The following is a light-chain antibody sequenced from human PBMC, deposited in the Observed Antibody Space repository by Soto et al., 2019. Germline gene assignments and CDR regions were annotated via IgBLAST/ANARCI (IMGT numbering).Light chain of an antibody. Sequence: IIMTHSPAFLSVSPGERATLSCRASQSISSYLAWYQQEPGQAPRLLIYGASTRATGVPARFSGSGSGTEFTLPISSLQCEDSAVYYCQQYSSWPPYTFGQGTKLEMK. CDR1: QSISSY. J-gene: IGKJ2*01. CDR3: QQYSSWPPYT. CDR2: GAS. V-gene: IGKV3-15*01.